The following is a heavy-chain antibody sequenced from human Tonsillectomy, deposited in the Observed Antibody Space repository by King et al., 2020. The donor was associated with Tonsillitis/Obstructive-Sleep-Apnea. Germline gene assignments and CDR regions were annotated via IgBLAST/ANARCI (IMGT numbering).Heavy chain of an antibody. Sequence: VQLVESGGGLVQPGRSLRLSCTASGFTFGDYAMSWVRQAPGKGLEWVGFIRSKAYGGTTEYAASVKGRFTISRDDSKSIAYLQMNSLKTEDTAVYYCTRGLTLSGYSGYGHPGVFDYWGQGTLVTVSS. CDR2: IRSKAYGGTT. J-gene: IGHJ4*02. CDR3: TRGLTLSGYSGYGHPGVFDY. V-gene: IGHV3-49*04. CDR1: GFTFGDYA. D-gene: IGHD5-12*01.